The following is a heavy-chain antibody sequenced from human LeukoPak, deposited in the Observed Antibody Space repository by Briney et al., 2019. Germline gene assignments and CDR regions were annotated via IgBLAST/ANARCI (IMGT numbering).Heavy chain of an antibody. CDR1: GFTFSNYA. J-gene: IGHJ4*02. CDR2: ITGSGRNT. CDR3: AKAASYSYFYDTSGRDD. D-gene: IGHD3-22*01. V-gene: IGHV3-23*01. Sequence: PGGSLRLSCAASGFTFSNYAMSWVRQAPGKGLEWVSTITGSGRNTSYAVSVKGRFAISRDNFKDTLYLQMNSLTAEDTAVYYCAKAASYSYFYDTSGRDDWGQGTLVTVSS.